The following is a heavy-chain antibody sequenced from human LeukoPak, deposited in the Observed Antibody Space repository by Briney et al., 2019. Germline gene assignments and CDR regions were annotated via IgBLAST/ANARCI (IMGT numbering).Heavy chain of an antibody. CDR3: AGLSSSQNY. Sequence: SETLSLTCAVYGGSFSGYYWSWIRQPPGKGLEWIGEINHSGSTNYNPSLKSRVTISVDTSKNQFSLKLSSVTAADTAVYYCAGLSSSQNYWGQGTLVTVSS. D-gene: IGHD6-6*01. V-gene: IGHV4-34*01. CDR1: GGSFSGYY. CDR2: INHSGST. J-gene: IGHJ4*02.